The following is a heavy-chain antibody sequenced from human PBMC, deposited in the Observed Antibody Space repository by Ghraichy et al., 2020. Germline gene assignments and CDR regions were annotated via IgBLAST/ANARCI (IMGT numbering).Heavy chain of an antibody. V-gene: IGHV3-23*01. D-gene: IGHD6-6*01. CDR3: AKVYSSSSYYSSSSYYYYYMDV. J-gene: IGHJ6*03. CDR1: GFTFSGYA. CDR2: ISGSDGST. Sequence: GGSLRLSCAASGFTFSGYAMSWVRQAPGKGLEWVSAISGSDGSTYYADSVKGRFTISRDNSKNTLYLQINSLRAEDTAVYYCAKVYSSSSYYSSSSYYYYYMDVWGKGTTVTVSS.